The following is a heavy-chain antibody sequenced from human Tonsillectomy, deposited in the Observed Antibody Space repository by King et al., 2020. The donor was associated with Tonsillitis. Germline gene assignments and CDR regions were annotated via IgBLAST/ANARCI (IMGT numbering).Heavy chain of an antibody. D-gene: IGHD5-18*01. V-gene: IGHV3-23*04. CDR1: GFTFSNYA. J-gene: IGHJ4*02. CDR2: ISASGGST. CDR3: AKGYSYGDDDY. Sequence: VQLVESGGGLVQPGGSLRLSCAASGFTFSNYAMRWVRQAPGKGLEWVSSISASGGSTNYADSVKGRFTISRDKSKNTLYLQMKSLRAEDTAVYYCAKGYSYGDDDYWGQGTLVTVSS.